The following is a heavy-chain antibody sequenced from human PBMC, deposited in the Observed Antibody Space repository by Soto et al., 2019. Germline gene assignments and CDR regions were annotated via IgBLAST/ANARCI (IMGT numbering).Heavy chain of an antibody. CDR1: GFTVSNDY. V-gene: IGHV3-66*01. Sequence: EVQLVESGGGLVQPGGSLRLSCAASGFTVSNDYMSWVRQAPGKGLEWVSVIYSGGDTYYADSVKGRFTISRDNSKNTLYLQMNRLRAEDTAVYYCARAFIGVAGYFDYWGQGTLVTVSS. D-gene: IGHD6-19*01. J-gene: IGHJ4*02. CDR2: IYSGGDT. CDR3: ARAFIGVAGYFDY.